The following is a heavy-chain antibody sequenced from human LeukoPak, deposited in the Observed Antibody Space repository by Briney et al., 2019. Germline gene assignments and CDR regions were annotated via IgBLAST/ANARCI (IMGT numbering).Heavy chain of an antibody. CDR1: GGTFSSYA. V-gene: IGHV1-69*04. J-gene: IGHJ4*02. Sequence: SVKVSCKASGGTFSSYAISWVRQAPGQGLEWMGRIIPILGIANYAQKFQGRVTITADKSTSTAYMELSSLRSEDTAVYYCTRAHYDSSGYYYVLAFDYWGQGTLVTVSS. D-gene: IGHD3-22*01. CDR3: TRAHYDSSGYYYVLAFDY. CDR2: IIPILGIA.